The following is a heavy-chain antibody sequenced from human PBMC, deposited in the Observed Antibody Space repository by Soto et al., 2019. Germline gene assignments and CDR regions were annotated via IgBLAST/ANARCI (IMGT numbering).Heavy chain of an antibody. D-gene: IGHD2-21*02. Sequence: HLQESGPGLVKPSGTLSLTGDVSGGSISSSSWWTCVRQSPGKGLEWIGEIYHDGSPNYNPSFQSRVTILADKSKNHFSLRLTSVTAADTAIYYCARGLSFRGDFDVWGQGTTVTVSS. CDR2: IYHDGSP. CDR1: GGSISSSSW. CDR3: ARGLSFRGDFDV. J-gene: IGHJ3*01. V-gene: IGHV4-4*02.